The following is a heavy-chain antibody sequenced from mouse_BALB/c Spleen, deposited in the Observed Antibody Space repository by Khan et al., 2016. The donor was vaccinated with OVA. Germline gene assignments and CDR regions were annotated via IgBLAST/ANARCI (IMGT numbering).Heavy chain of an antibody. Sequence: EVQLQESGPGLVKPSQSLSLTCTVTGYSITSGYGWNWIRQFPGNKLEWMGYISYSGSTNYNPFLKSRISNTRDTSKNQFFLQLNSVTTEDTATYYCARTARIKYWGQGTTLTVSS. V-gene: IGHV3-2*02. CDR2: ISYSGST. D-gene: IGHD3-3*01. CDR1: GYSITSGYG. CDR3: ARTARIKY. J-gene: IGHJ2*01.